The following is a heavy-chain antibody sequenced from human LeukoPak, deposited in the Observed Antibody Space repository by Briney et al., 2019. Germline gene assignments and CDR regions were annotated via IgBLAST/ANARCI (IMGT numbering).Heavy chain of an antibody. CDR2: ISSSSNYI. D-gene: IGHD5-18*01. CDR3: ARACMDTTMVDAFDI. J-gene: IGHJ3*02. Sequence: GGSLRLSCAASGFMFSDYIMNWVRQAPGKGLEWVSYISSSSNYIYYADSVKGRFTISRDNAKNSLYLQMNSLRAEDTAVYYCARACMDTTMVDAFDIWGQGTMVTVSS. CDR1: GFMFSDYI. V-gene: IGHV3-21*01.